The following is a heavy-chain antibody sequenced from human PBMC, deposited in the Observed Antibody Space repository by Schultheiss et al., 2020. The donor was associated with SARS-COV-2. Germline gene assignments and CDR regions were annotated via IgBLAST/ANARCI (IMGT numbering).Heavy chain of an antibody. Sequence: ASVKVSCKASGYTFTSYGISWVRQAPGQGLEWMGWINAGNGNTKYSQKFQGRVTITRDTSASTAYMELSSLRSEDTAVYYCARDRGRWLRKSLFDYWGQGTLVTVSS. J-gene: IGHJ4*02. V-gene: IGHV1-3*01. CDR1: GYTFTSYG. CDR2: INAGNGNT. D-gene: IGHD5-24*01. CDR3: ARDRGRWLRKSLFDY.